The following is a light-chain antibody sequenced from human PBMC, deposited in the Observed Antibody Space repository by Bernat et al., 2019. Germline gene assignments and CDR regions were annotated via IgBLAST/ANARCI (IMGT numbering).Light chain of an antibody. CDR3: QQSYSSTWT. CDR2: AVS. V-gene: IGKV1-39*01. J-gene: IGKJ1*01. CDR1: QSISRY. Sequence: DIQMTQSPSSLSASVGDSVTITCRASQSISRYLNWYQQQPGKAPKLLIYAVSSLHSGVSSRFSGRGSGTEFTLTISSLRPEDYATYYCQQSYSSTWTFGQGTKWKS.